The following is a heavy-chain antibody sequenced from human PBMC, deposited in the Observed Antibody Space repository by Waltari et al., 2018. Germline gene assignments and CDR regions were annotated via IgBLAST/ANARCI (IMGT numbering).Heavy chain of an antibody. Sequence: EVQLEESGGGLVQPGGSLRLSCAASGFSVSNNYMSWVRQAPGKGLGWVSGIYSGCRTYYADSVKGRFTISRDSSKNTLYLKMNNLRAEDTAVYYCARDLGTGGWGLFDYWGQGILVTVSS. CDR2: IYSGCRT. D-gene: IGHD6-19*01. CDR3: ARDLGTGGWGLFDY. J-gene: IGHJ4*02. CDR1: GFSVSNNY. V-gene: IGHV3-66*02.